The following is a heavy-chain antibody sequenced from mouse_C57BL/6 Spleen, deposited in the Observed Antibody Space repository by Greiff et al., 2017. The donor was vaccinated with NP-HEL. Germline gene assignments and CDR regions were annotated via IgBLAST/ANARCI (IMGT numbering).Heavy chain of an antibody. CDR2: IDPSDSET. CDR3: ARKGIYYGNYFDY. D-gene: IGHD2-1*01. V-gene: IGHV1-52*01. J-gene: IGHJ2*01. Sequence: VQLQQPGAELVRPGSSVKLSCKASGYTFTSYWMHWVKQRPIQGLEWIGNIDPSDSETHYNQKFKDKATLTVDKSSSTAYMQLSSLTSEDSAVYYCARKGIYYGNYFDYWGQGTTLTVPS. CDR1: GYTFTSYW.